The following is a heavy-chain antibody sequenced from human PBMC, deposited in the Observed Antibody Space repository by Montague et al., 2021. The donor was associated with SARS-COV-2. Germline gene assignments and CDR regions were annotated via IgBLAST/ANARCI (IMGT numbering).Heavy chain of an antibody. D-gene: IGHD3-10*01. CDR2: ISYDGSNQ. J-gene: IGHJ4*02. Sequence: SMRLSCEAYGITFSSYALHWVRQAPGKGLEWVAVISYDGSNQYYADPVKGRFTISRDNSKHTLYLQMNSLRAEDTAVYYCAREGLSGSYYGFLDYWGQGTLVTVSS. CDR1: GITFSSYA. CDR3: AREGLSGSYYGFLDY. V-gene: IGHV3-30-3*01.